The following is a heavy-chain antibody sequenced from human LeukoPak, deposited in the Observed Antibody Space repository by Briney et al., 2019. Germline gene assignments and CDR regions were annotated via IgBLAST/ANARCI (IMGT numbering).Heavy chain of an antibody. CDR2: IYTGGST. J-gene: IGHJ6*02. CDR3: ARGQPTLYGMDV. D-gene: IGHD1-14*01. CDR1: GFTLSNNY. Sequence: GGSLRLSCAASGFTLSNNYMRWVRQAPGKGREWVSVIYTGGSTYYADSVKGRFTISRDNSKTTLYLQMNSLSAEDTAVYYCARGQPTLYGMDVWGQGTTVTVSS. V-gene: IGHV3-66*01.